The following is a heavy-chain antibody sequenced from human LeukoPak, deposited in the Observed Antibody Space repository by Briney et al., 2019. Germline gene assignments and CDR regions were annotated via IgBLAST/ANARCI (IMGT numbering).Heavy chain of an antibody. CDR1: GFTFSGYP. V-gene: IGHV3-30*04. J-gene: IGHJ4*02. CDR2: ISYDGSNK. Sequence: GKSLRLSCAASGFTFSGYPIHWVRQAPGKGLEWVAVISYDGSNKYYADSVKGRFTISRDNSKNTLYLQMNSLRAEDTAVYYCAKDGSTSCYNWGQGTLVTVSS. D-gene: IGHD2-2*02. CDR3: AKDGSTSCYN.